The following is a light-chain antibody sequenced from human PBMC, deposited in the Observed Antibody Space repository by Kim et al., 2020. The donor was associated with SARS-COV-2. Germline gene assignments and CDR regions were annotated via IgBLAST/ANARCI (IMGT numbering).Light chain of an antibody. CDR1: QGIKNW. J-gene: IGKJ4*01. CDR2: DAS. Sequence: ASVGDRVTIRWRASQGIKNWLIWYQQKPGKAPTLLIYDASALERGVPPRFSGSGSGTDFYLTISSLQPEDVATYFCQQGSSFPLTFGGGTKVDIK. V-gene: IGKV1-12*01. CDR3: QQGSSFPLT.